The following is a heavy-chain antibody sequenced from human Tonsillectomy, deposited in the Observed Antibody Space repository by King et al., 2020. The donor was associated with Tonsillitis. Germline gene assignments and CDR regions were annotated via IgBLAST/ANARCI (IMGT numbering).Heavy chain of an antibody. CDR3: ASATSGESYFDY. Sequence: LQLQESGSGLVKPSQTLSLTCAVSGGSISSGGYSWSWIRQPPGKGLEWIGYIYHSGSTYYNPSLKSRVTISVDRSKNQFSLKLSSVTAADTAGYYCASATSGESYFDYWGQGTLVTVSS. J-gene: IGHJ4*02. CDR1: GGSISSGGYS. D-gene: IGHD3-16*01. CDR2: IYHSGST. V-gene: IGHV4-30-2*01.